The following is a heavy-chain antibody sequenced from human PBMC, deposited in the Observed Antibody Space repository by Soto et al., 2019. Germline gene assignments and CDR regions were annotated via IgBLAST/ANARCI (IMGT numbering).Heavy chain of an antibody. Sequence: GGSLRLSCAASGFTFSSYSMNWVRQAPGKGLEWVSSISSSSSYIYYADSVKGRFTISRDNAKNSLYLQMNSLIAEDTAVYYCASRPVYCSSTSCYLQFDPWGQGTLVTVSS. J-gene: IGHJ5*02. V-gene: IGHV3-21*01. CDR2: ISSSSSYI. CDR3: ASRPVYCSSTSCYLQFDP. CDR1: GFTFSSYS. D-gene: IGHD2-2*01.